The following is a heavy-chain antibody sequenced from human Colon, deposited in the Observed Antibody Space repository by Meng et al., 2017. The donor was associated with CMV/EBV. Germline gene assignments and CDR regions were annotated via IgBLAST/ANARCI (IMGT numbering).Heavy chain of an antibody. Sequence: GESLKISCAASGFTFRNHAMSWVRQAPGKGLEWVSVIYAGGRSTYLADSVKGRFIISRDDSKNTLYMEMNSPRAEDTAVYYCAKGSSEFLYYGMDVWGQGTTVTVSS. J-gene: IGHJ6*02. D-gene: IGHD3-10*01. CDR3: AKGSSEFLYYGMDV. CDR1: GFTFRNHA. CDR2: IYAGGRST. V-gene: IGHV3-23*03.